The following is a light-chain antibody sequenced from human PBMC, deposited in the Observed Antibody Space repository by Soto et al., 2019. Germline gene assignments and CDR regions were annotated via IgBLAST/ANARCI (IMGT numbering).Light chain of an antibody. CDR2: EAS. CDR3: QQGSNWPPLT. V-gene: IGKV3-11*01. Sequence: EIVLTQSPVTLSLSPGETATLSCRASQSVGTYLAWYQLKSGQAPRLLIYEASKRATGIPARFSGRGSGTDFTLTISSLEPEDFALYCCQQGSNWPPLTFGGGNKVEIK. J-gene: IGKJ4*01. CDR1: QSVGTY.